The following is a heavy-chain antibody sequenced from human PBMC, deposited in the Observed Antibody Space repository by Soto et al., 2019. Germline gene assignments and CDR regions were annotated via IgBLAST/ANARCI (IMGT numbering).Heavy chain of an antibody. CDR1: GFSLSTSGVG. J-gene: IGHJ4*02. CDR2: IYWDDDK. V-gene: IGHV2-5*02. Sequence: SGPTLVNPTQTLTLTCTFSGFSLSTSGVGVGWIRQPPGKALEWLALIYWDDDKRYSPSLKSRLTITKDTSKNQVVLTMTNMGPVDTATYYCAHRSRYCSGGSCYRNNLFDYWGQGTLVTVSS. CDR3: AHRSRYCSGGSCYRNNLFDY. D-gene: IGHD2-15*01.